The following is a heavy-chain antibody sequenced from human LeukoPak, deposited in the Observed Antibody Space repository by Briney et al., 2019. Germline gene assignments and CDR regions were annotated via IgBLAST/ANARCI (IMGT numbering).Heavy chain of an antibody. CDR2: IYYSGST. D-gene: IGHD2-21*02. J-gene: IGHJ3*02. V-gene: IGHV4-59*08. CDR1: GGSISSYY. Sequence: SETLSLACTVSGGSISSYYWSWIRQPPGKGLEWIGYIYYSGSTNYNPSLKSRVTISVDTSKNQFSLKLSSVTAADTAVYYCARPNFLGVMTAPSAFDIWGQGTMVTVSS. CDR3: ARPNFLGVMTAPSAFDI.